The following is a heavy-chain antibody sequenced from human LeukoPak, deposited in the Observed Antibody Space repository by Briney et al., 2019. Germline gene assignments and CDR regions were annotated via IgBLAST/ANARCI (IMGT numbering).Heavy chain of an antibody. V-gene: IGHV4-4*07. D-gene: IGHD3-10*01. CDR3: ARGRYGSGSYYLDY. CDR2: VFTSGTT. CDR1: GGSISSFY. J-gene: IGHJ4*02. Sequence: SETLSLTCTVSGGSISSFYWTWVRQPAGKGLKWIGRVFTSGTTKHNPSLKSRVTMSVDTSKNQFSLRLSSVTAADTAVYYCARGRYGSGSYYLDYWGQGTLVTVSS.